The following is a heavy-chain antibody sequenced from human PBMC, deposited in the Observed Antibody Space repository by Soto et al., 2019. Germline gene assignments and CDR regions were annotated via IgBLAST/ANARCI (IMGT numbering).Heavy chain of an antibody. CDR1: GFTVSSNY. Sequence: EVQLMESGGGLVQPGGSLRLSCAASGFTVSSNYMSWVRQAPGKGLEWVSVIYAAGSTYYADSVKGRFTISRDESRNTLYLQSNSLSAEDTAVYYCARGSYDSVFDSWGQRTLVSVTS. CDR2: IYAAGST. CDR3: ARGSYDSVFDS. V-gene: IGHV3-66*01. D-gene: IGHD3-3*01. J-gene: IGHJ4*02.